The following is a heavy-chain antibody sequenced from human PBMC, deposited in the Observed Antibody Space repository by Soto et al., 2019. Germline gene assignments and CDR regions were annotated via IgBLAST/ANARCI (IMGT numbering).Heavy chain of an antibody. CDR1: GGSFRGYY. V-gene: IGHV4-34*01. D-gene: IGHD3-22*01. Sequence: PSETLSLTCAVYGGSFRGYYWSWIRQPPGKGLEWIGEINHSGSTNYNPSLKSRVTISVDTSKNQFSLKLSSVTAADTAVYSCARWGGYSSRYYPFDYWGQGTLVTVSS. CDR3: ARWGGYSSRYYPFDY. J-gene: IGHJ4*02. CDR2: INHSGST.